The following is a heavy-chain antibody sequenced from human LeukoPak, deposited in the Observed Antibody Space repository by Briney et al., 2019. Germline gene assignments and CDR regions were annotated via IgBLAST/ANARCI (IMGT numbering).Heavy chain of an antibody. V-gene: IGHV5-10-1*01. CDR1: GYSFTSYW. J-gene: IGHJ4*02. Sequence: GESLKISCKASGYSFTSYWITWVRQMPGKGLEWMGRTDPSDSNTNYSPSFQGHVTISTDKSINTAYLQWSSLKASDTAMYYCARRSSSGGYYFDYWGQGTLVTVSS. D-gene: IGHD3-16*01. CDR3: ARRSSSGGYYFDY. CDR2: TDPSDSNT.